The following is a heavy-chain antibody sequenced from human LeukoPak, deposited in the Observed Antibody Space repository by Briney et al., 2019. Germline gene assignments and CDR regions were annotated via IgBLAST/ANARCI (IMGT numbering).Heavy chain of an antibody. J-gene: IGHJ4*02. CDR1: GGSISSSSYY. V-gene: IGHV4-39*07. D-gene: IGHD3-10*01. CDR3: ARVPLLWFGGFDY. CDR2: IYYSGST. Sequence: SETLSLTCTVSGGSISSSSYYWGWIRQPPGKGLEWIGSIYYSGSTYYNPSLKSRVTISVDTSKNQFSLKLSSVTAADTAVYYCARVPLLWFGGFDYWGQGTLVTVSS.